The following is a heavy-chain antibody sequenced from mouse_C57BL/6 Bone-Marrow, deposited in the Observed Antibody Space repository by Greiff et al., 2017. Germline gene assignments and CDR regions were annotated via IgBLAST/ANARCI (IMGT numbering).Heavy chain of an antibody. CDR1: GYTLTSYG. D-gene: IGHD1-1*01. J-gene: IGHJ2*01. CDR3: ARGWGSIFDY. V-gene: IGHV1-81*01. Sequence: VQLKESGAELARPGASVKLSCKASGYTLTSYGISWVKQRTGQGLEWIGEIYPRSGNTYYNEKFKGKATLTADKSSSTAYMELRSLTSEDSAVYFCARGWGSIFDYWGQGTTLTVSS. CDR2: IYPRSGNT.